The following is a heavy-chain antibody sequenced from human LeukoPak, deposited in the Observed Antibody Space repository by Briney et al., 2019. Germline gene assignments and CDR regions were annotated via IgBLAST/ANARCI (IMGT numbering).Heavy chain of an antibody. Sequence: ASGKVSCKVSGSSITELSTHWGRQAPGKGLEWMGGFDPGSGEIIYEQKFQGRVTMTEDTSTDTAYMELSSLRSEDTALYYCATGTHYDLLPYWGQGTPVTVSS. CDR1: GSSITELS. V-gene: IGHV1-24*01. CDR2: FDPGSGEI. CDR3: ATGTHYDLLPY. D-gene: IGHD3-9*01. J-gene: IGHJ4*02.